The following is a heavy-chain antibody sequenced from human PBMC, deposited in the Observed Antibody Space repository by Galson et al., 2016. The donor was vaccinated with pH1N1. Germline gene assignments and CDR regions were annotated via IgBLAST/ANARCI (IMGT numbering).Heavy chain of an antibody. Sequence: SLRLSCAASGFTFSDYGMTWVRQAPGKGLEWVSGISGGGDTTTYSDSVKGRFTISRDNSKNTLYLQMDSLRAEDTATYYCAKDLRRYGGGWFGLDFWGQGTLSPSPQ. V-gene: IGHV3-23*01. D-gene: IGHD2-15*01. J-gene: IGHJ4*02. CDR3: AKDLRRYGGGWFGLDF. CDR1: GFTFSDYG. CDR2: ISGGGDTT.